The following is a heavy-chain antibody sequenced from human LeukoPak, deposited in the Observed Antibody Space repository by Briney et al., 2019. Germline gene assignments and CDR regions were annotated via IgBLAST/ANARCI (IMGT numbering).Heavy chain of an antibody. CDR2: IIPIFGTA. D-gene: IGHD6-19*01. CDR1: GRTFTGHY. CDR3: ARDGAYSSGWYYFDY. J-gene: IGHJ4*02. V-gene: IGHV1-69*13. Sequence: GASVKVSCRASGRTFTGHYIHWVRQAPGQGLEWMGGIIPIFGTANYAQKFQGRVTITADESTSTAYMELSSLRSEDTAVYYCARDGAYSSGWYYFDYWGQGTLVTVSS.